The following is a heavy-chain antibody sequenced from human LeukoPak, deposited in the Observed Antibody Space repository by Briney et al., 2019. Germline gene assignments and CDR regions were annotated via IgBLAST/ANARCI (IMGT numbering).Heavy chain of an antibody. D-gene: IGHD3-10*01. J-gene: IGHJ4*02. Sequence: SETLSLTCTVSGGSISTYYWSWIRQPPGKGLEWLGYIYHSGSTTYNPSLKSRVTISLDTSKNQISLNLSSVTAADTAVYFCARAGSSPGDYWGQGTLVTVSS. CDR3: ARAGSSPGDY. CDR1: GGSISTYY. CDR2: IYHSGST. V-gene: IGHV4-59*01.